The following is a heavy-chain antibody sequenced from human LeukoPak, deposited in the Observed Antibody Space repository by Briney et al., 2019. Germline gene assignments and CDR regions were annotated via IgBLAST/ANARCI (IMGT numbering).Heavy chain of an antibody. CDR1: GGSFSGYY. D-gene: IGHD2-2*01. J-gene: IGHJ4*02. CDR3: ARAPYCSSTSCRDY. V-gene: IGHV4-34*01. Sequence: SETLSLTGAVYGGSFSGYYWSWIRQPPGKGLEWIGEINHSGSTNYNPSLKSRVTISVDTSKNQFSLKLSSVTAADTAVYYCARAPYCSSTSCRDYWGQGTLVTVSS. CDR2: INHSGST.